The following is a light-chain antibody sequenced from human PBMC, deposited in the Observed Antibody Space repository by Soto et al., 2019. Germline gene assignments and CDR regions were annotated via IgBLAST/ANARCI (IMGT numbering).Light chain of an antibody. CDR3: QQYGGSPGT. J-gene: IGKJ1*01. V-gene: IGKV3-20*01. CDR1: QSVSNSY. CDR2: GAS. Sequence: EIVLTQSPGTLSLSPGERATLSCRASQSVSNSYLAWYQQKPGQAPRLLIYGASSRATGIPDRFSGSGSGTDFTLTISRLESEDFAVYYCQQYGGSPGTFGQGTKVDIK.